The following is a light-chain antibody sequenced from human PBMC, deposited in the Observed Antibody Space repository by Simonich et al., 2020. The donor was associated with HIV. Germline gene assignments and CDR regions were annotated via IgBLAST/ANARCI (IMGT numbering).Light chain of an antibody. J-gene: IGLJ3*02. CDR2: EDN. CDR3: QSYDRTNWV. CDR1: SGSIASNY. V-gene: IGLV6-57*01. Sequence: NFMLTQPHSVSESPGKTATISCTRSSGSIASNYVQWYQQRPGSSPTTMAYEDNQRPSGVPDRFSGSIDSSSNSASLTISGLKTEDEADYYCQSYDRTNWVFGGGTKLTVL.